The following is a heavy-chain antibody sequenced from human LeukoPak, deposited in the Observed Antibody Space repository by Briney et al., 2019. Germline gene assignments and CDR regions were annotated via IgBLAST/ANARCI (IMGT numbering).Heavy chain of an antibody. V-gene: IGHV3-21*01. CDR2: ISSSSSYI. J-gene: IGHJ4*02. CDR1: GFTFSSYS. Sequence: GGSLRLSCAASGFTFSSYSMNWVRQAPGKGLEWVSSISSSSSYIYYADSGKGRFTISRDNAKNSLYLQMNSLRAEDTAVYYCARAIYDILTGYCFDYWGQGTLVTVSS. CDR3: ARAIYDILTGYCFDY. D-gene: IGHD3-9*01.